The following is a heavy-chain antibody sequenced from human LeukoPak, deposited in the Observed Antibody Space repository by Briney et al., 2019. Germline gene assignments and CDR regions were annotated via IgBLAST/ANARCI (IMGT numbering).Heavy chain of an antibody. CDR2: IYYSGST. CDR3: ARGVRIAAAGLYYFDY. J-gene: IGHJ4*02. CDR1: GGSISSSSYY. V-gene: IGHV4-39*01. D-gene: IGHD6-13*01. Sequence: TSETLSLTCTVSGGSISSSSYYWGWIRQPPGKGREWIGSIYYSGSTYYNPSLKSRVTISVGTSKNQFSLKLSSVTAADTAVYYCARGVRIAAAGLYYFDYWGQGTLVTVSS.